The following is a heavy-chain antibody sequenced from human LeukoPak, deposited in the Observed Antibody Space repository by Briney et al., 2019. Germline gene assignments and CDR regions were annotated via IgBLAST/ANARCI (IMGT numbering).Heavy chain of an antibody. J-gene: IGHJ4*02. D-gene: IGHD6-13*01. CDR2: FDPEDGET. CDR3: ATGRSWSPLTHFDY. V-gene: IGHV1-24*01. CDR1: GYTLTELS. Sequence: ASGKVSCKVSGYTLTELSMHWVRQAPGKGLEWMGGFDPEDGETIYAQKFQGRVTMTEDTSTDTAYMELSSLRSEDTAVYYCATGRSWSPLTHFDYWGQGTLVTVSS.